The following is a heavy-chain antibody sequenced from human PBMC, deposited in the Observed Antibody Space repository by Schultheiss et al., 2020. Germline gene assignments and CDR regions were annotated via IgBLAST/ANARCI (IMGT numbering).Heavy chain of an antibody. CDR1: GFTFSDYY. CDR2: IYYSGST. D-gene: IGHD1-26*01. CDR3: VRLGAHGSFDY. V-gene: IGHV4-59*12. Sequence: GSLRLSCAASGFTFSDYYMSWIRQHPGKGLEWIGYIYYSGSTNYNPSLKSRVTISVDTSKNQFSLKLSSVTAADTAVYYCVRLGAHGSFDYWGQGTLVTVSA. J-gene: IGHJ4*02.